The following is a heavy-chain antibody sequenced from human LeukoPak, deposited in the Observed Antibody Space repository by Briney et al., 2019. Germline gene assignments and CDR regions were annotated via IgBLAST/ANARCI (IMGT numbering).Heavy chain of an antibody. CDR1: GDSISSTSHY. CDR3: ARQNAYNFFFSF. Sequence: SETLSLTCTVSGDSISSTSHYWGWIRQPPGKGLEWIGSIYYSRTTYSNPSLKSRVTISEDTSRNQFSLKLSSVTAADTAVYYCARQNAYNFFFSFWGQGTLVTVSS. CDR2: IYYSRTT. V-gene: IGHV4-39*01. J-gene: IGHJ4*02. D-gene: IGHD5-24*01.